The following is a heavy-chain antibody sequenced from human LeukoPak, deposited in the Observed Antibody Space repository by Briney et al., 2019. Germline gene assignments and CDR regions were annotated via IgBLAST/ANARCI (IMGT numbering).Heavy chain of an antibody. J-gene: IGHJ4*02. CDR1: GYTFTSYG. Sequence: ASVKVSCKASGYTFTSYGISWVRQAPGQGLEWMGWISAYNGNTNYAQKLQGRVTMTTDTSTSTAYMELRRLRSDDTAVYYCARVEDIVVVVAATFDYWGQGTLVTISS. V-gene: IGHV1-18*01. CDR3: ARVEDIVVVVAATFDY. D-gene: IGHD2-15*01. CDR2: ISAYNGNT.